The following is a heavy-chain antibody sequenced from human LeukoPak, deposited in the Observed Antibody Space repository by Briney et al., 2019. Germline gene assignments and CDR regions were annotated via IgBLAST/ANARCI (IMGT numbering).Heavy chain of an antibody. J-gene: IGHJ4*02. CDR2: IYYSGST. Sequence: KPSETLSLTCTVSGGSISSSSYYWGWIRQPPGKGLEWIGSIYYSGSTYYNPSLKSRVTISVDTSKNQCSLKLSSVTAADTAVHYCASVMSGGYAPDYWGQGTLVTVSS. D-gene: IGHD5-12*01. CDR3: ASVMSGGYAPDY. V-gene: IGHV4-39*01. CDR1: GGSISSSSYY.